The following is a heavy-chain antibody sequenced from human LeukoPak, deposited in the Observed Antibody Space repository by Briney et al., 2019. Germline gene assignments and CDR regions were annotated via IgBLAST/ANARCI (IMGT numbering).Heavy chain of an antibody. CDR3: ANDLGWIQLNLG. V-gene: IGHV3-23*01. D-gene: IGHD5-18*01. J-gene: IGHJ4*02. Sequence: PGGSLRLSCAASGFTFSSYSMSWVRQAPGKGLEWVSIFRGSDGSTYYADSVKGRFTISRDNSRNTVYLQMNSLRAEDTAVYYCANDLGWIQLNLGRGQGTLVTVSS. CDR2: FRGSDGST. CDR1: GFTFSSYS.